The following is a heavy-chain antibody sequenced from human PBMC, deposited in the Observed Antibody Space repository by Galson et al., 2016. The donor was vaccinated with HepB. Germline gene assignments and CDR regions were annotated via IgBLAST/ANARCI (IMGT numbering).Heavy chain of an antibody. V-gene: IGHV3-53*01. J-gene: IGHJ3*02. CDR2: FYRGGDT. D-gene: IGHD1-26*01. CDR3: AGGGPRRTFDI. CDR1: GFTVSTNY. Sequence: SLRLSCAASGFTVSTNYMSWVRQAPGKGLEWVSVFYRGGDTYYADSVKGRFTISRDNSKNTLYLQMNRLRAEDTAVYYCAGGGPRRTFDIWGQGTMVTVS.